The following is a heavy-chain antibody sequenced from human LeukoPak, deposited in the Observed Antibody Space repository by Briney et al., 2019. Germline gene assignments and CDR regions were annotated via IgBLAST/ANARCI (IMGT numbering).Heavy chain of an antibody. V-gene: IGHV4-34*01. D-gene: IGHD3-9*01. CDR1: GGSFSGYY. Sequence: SETLSLTCAVYGGSFSGYYWSWLRQPPGKGLEWIGEINHSGSTNYNPSLKSRVTISVDTSKNQFSLKLSSVTAADTAVYYCARPTLRYFDWSQRKGNWFDPWGQGTLVTVSS. J-gene: IGHJ5*02. CDR2: INHSGST. CDR3: ARPTLRYFDWSQRKGNWFDP.